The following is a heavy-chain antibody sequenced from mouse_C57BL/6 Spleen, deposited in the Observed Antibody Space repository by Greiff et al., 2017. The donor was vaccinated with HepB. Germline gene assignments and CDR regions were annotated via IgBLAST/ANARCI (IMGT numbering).Heavy chain of an antibody. D-gene: IGHD2-5*01. J-gene: IGHJ1*03. CDR1: GYTFTSYD. CDR3: ARWDSNFVGYFDV. CDR2: IYPRDGST. Sequence: QVQLKQSGAEPVKPGASVKLSCKASGYTFTSYDINWVKQRPGQGLEWIGWIYPRDGSTKYNEKFKGKATLTVDTSSSTAYMELHSLTSEDSAVYFCARWDSNFVGYFDVWGTGTTVTVSS. V-gene: IGHV1-85*01.